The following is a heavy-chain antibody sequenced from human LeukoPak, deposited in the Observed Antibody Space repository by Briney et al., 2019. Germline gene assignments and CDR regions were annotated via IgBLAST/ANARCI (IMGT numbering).Heavy chain of an antibody. CDR2: ISGSGGST. D-gene: IGHD2-2*01. Sequence: GGSLRLSCAASGFTFSSYAMSWVRQAPGKGLEWVSAISGSGGSTYYADSVKGRFTISRDNSKNTLYLQMNSLRAEDTAVYYCAKPAYCSSTSCPEPTYYYYYGMDVWGQGTTVTVSS. V-gene: IGHV3-23*01. CDR1: GFTFSSYA. CDR3: AKPAYCSSTSCPEPTYYYYYGMDV. J-gene: IGHJ6*02.